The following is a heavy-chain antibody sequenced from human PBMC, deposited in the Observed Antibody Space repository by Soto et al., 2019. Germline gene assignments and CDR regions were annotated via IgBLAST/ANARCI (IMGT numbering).Heavy chain of an antibody. CDR3: TKGLWAMVEPTLPRAHFNI. D-gene: IGHD2-8*01. CDR2: ISHDGSYK. CDR1: GFSFTTYV. J-gene: IGHJ3*02. V-gene: IGHV3-30*18. Sequence: QVQLVESGGGVVQPGRSLRLSCAASGFSFTTYVMHWVRQAPGKGLEWVAVISHDGSYKYYGDAVKGRFTISRDTSKNGGYQEMNSLRVENTPVYYCTKGLWAMVEPTLPRAHFNIWNQGKIVPVS.